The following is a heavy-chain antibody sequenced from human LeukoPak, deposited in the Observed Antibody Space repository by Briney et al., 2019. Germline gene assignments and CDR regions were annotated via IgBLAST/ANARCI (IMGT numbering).Heavy chain of an antibody. D-gene: IGHD4-17*01. CDR3: ARDDYGDPGYFDY. V-gene: IGHV1-69*06. Sequence: SVKVSCKASGGTFSGYAVSCGRQAPGQGLEWMGGIIPIFGTANYAQKFQGRVTITADKSTSTAYMELSSLRSEDTAVYYCARDDYGDPGYFDYWGQGTLVTVSS. CDR2: IIPIFGTA. J-gene: IGHJ4*02. CDR1: GGTFSGYA.